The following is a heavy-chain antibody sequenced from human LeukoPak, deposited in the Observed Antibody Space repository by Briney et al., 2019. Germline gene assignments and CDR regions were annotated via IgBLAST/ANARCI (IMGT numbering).Heavy chain of an antibody. J-gene: IGHJ6*02. Sequence: RSLRLSCAASGFTFSSYGMHWVRQAPGKGLEWVAVIWYDGSNKYYADSVKGRFTISRDNSKNTLYLQMNSLRAEDTAVYYCARRGGINYYYYGMDVWGQGTTVTVSS. CDR2: IWYDGSNK. CDR3: ARRGGINYYYYGMDV. V-gene: IGHV3-33*01. D-gene: IGHD1-26*01. CDR1: GFTFSSYG.